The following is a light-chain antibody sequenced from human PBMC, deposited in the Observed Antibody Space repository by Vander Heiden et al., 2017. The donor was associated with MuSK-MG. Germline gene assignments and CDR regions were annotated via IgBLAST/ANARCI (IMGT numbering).Light chain of an antibody. Sequence: SALPHPAPVSGSPALSLTLLCTRTRRDAPGYHYFSWYKQHPGNAPKLMIYDVSNRPSGVSTLFSGSKSGNTASLTISGLQAEDEADYYCSSYTSSISLCVFGGGTKLTVL. CDR2: DVS. CDR1: RRDAPGYHY. J-gene: IGLJ3*02. V-gene: IGLV2-14*03. CDR3: SSYTSSISLCV.